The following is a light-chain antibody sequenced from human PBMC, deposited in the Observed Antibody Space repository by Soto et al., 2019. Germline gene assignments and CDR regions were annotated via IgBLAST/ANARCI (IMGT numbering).Light chain of an antibody. J-gene: IGKJ1*01. CDR3: QQYNDWPRT. V-gene: IGKV3D-15*01. CDR2: GAS. CDR1: QSVSSN. Sequence: EIVMTQSPATLSVSPGERATLSCRASQSVSSNLAWYQQKPGQAPRLLIYGASTRATGIPARFSGSGSGTEFTLTISSLQSEDFAVYCCQQYNDWPRTFGQGTKLDIK.